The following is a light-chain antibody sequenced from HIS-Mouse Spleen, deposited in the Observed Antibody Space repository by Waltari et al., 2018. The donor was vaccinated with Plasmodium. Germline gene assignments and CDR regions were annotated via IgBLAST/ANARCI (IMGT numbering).Light chain of an antibody. J-gene: IGLJ3*02. CDR3: YSTDSSGNHRV. CDR1: ALPKKY. V-gene: IGLV3-10*01. CDR2: EKS. Sequence: SYELTQPPSVSVSPGQTARITCSGDALPKKYAYWYQQKSGQAPGLVIYEKSKRPSRTPERVSGSISGTMATWTTSGAQVEDAADYCCYSTDSSGNHRVFGGGTKLTVL.